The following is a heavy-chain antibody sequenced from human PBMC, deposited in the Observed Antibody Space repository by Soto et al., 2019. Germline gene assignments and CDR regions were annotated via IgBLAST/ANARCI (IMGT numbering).Heavy chain of an antibody. D-gene: IGHD2-21*01. CDR3: VSQGVNNHYGMDV. Sequence: GSLRLSCAASGFTFSSYEMNWVRQAPGKGLEWVSYISSSGRTTYYADSVKGRFTISRDNAKNSLSLQMNSLRADDTAVYYCVSQGVNNHYGMDVWGQGTTVTVSS. CDR2: ISSSGRTT. CDR1: GFTFSSYE. V-gene: IGHV3-48*03. J-gene: IGHJ6*02.